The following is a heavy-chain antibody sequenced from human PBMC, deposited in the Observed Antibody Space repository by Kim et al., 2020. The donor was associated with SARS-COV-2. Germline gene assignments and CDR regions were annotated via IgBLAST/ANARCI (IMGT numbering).Heavy chain of an antibody. CDR2: IRSRANTYAT. V-gene: IGHV3-73*01. Sequence: GGSLRLSCATSGFNFSGSAIHWVRQAPGKGLEWVGRIRSRANTYATDYAASVKGRFTISRDESKTKAYLQMNSLKIDDTAAYYCTKKIGGTTKKDHWGQGTLVTVSS. D-gene: IGHD3-10*01. CDR3: TKKIGGTTKKDH. J-gene: IGHJ4*02. CDR1: GFNFSGSA.